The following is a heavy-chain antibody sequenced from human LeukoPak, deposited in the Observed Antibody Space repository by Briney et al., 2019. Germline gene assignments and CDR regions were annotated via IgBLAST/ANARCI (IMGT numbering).Heavy chain of an antibody. CDR3: ARARHCGGDCYAFDI. J-gene: IGHJ3*02. CDR1: GFTFSNYW. D-gene: IGHD2-21*02. V-gene: IGHV3-48*01. Sequence: GGSLRLSCAASGFTFSNYWMTWVRQAPGKGLEWVSYISSSSSTIYYADSVKGRFTISRDNAKNSLYLQMNSLRAEDTAVYYCARARHCGGDCYAFDIWGQGTMVTVSS. CDR2: ISSSSSTI.